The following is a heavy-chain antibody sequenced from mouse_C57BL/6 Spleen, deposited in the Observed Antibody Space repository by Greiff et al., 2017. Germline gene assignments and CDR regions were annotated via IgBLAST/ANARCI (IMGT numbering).Heavy chain of an antibody. J-gene: IGHJ2*01. Sequence: DVKLQESGGGLVKPGGSLKLSCAASGFTFSDYGMHWVRQAPEKGLEWVAYISSGSSTIYYADTVKGRFTISRDNAKNTLFLQMTSLRSEDTAMYYCARFMYYFDYWGQGTTLTVSS. CDR3: ARFMYYFDY. V-gene: IGHV5-17*01. CDR2: ISSGSSTI. D-gene: IGHD1-1*01. CDR1: GFTFSDYG.